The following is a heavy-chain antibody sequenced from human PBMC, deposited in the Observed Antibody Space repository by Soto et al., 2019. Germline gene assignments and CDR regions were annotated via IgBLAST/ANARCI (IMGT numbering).Heavy chain of an antibody. D-gene: IGHD3-3*01. CDR1: DGSIIHYY. CDR2: IYYSGST. CDR3: AKVNDFWTGYYSTNWFDR. J-gene: IGHJ5*02. V-gene: IGHV4-59*01. Sequence: SETLSLTCTVSDGSIIHYYWSWIRQPPGKGPEWIGYIYYSGSTNYNPALKSRVTMSVDMSRNQLSLKLSSVTAADTAVYYCAKVNDFWTGYYSTNWFDRWGDGTLVT.